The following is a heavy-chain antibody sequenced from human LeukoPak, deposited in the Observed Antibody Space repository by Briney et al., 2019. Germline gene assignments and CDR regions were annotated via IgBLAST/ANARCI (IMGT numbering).Heavy chain of an antibody. CDR1: GFTFSNYA. Sequence: GGSVRLSCGASGFTFSNYAMTWVRQAPGKGLEWVSIIGDSADSIYYADSVKGRFTISRDNSKNTLYLQMNSLRPEDTAVYYCAKGLAVAGDFWGQGTLVTVSS. J-gene: IGHJ4*02. D-gene: IGHD6-19*01. V-gene: IGHV3-23*01. CDR2: IGDSADSI. CDR3: AKGLAVAGDF.